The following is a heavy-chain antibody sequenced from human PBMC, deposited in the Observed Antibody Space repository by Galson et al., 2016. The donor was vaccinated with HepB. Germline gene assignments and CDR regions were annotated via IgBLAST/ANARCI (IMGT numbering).Heavy chain of an antibody. CDR2: ISSSSAYI. V-gene: IGHV3-21*01. D-gene: IGHD5-24*01. CDR3: AREGLGDGYNSLNYYSYYMDV. CDR1: GFTFSNYS. J-gene: IGHJ6*03. Sequence: SLRLSCAASGFTFSNYSLNWVRQAPGKGLEWVSSISSSSAYIYYAASVKGRFTISRDNAKNSLYLQMSSLRAEDTAVYYCAREGLGDGYNSLNYYSYYMDVWGKGTTVTVAS.